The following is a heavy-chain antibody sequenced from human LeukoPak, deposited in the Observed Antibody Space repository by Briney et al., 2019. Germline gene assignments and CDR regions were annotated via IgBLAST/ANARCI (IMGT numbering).Heavy chain of an antibody. CDR2: IIPILGTA. CDR1: GGTFSSYA. J-gene: IGHJ6*03. V-gene: IGHV1-69*13. Sequence: SVKVSCKASGGTFSSYAISWVRQAPGQGLEWMGGIIPILGTANYAQKFQGRVTITADESTSTAYMELSSLRSEDTAVYYCAASVVPAPKGDYYYYMDVWGKGTTVTVSS. CDR3: AASVVPAPKGDYYYYMDV. D-gene: IGHD2-2*01.